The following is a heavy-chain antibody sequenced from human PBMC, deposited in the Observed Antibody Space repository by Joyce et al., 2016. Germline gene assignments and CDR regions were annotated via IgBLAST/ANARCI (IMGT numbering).Heavy chain of an antibody. CDR1: GFTLSIYN. Sequence: EVQLVESGGGLVKPGGSLRLSWAASGFTLSIYNMNWVRQAPGKGMELVSSISPSSTYIYYADSMKGRFTISRDNAKNSLYLQINSLRAEDTAVYYCARVDLSWGYSDSWGQGTLVTVSS. CDR2: ISPSSTYI. J-gene: IGHJ4*02. CDR3: ARVDLSWGYSDS. V-gene: IGHV3-21*01. D-gene: IGHD1-26*01.